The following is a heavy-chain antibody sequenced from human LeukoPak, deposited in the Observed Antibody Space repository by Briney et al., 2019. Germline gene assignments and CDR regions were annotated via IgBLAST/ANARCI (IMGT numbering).Heavy chain of an antibody. CDR3: ASGYWFLDL. J-gene: IGHJ2*01. V-gene: IGHV4-30-2*01. Sequence: PSETLSLTCAVSGASISSGGYAWPWLRQPPGKGLEGIGYIHHTGSTYYKPSLKSRVTISVDRSKNQFSLKLTSVTAADTAVYYCASGYWFLDLWGRGTLVTVSS. CDR1: GASISSGGYA. CDR2: IHHTGST.